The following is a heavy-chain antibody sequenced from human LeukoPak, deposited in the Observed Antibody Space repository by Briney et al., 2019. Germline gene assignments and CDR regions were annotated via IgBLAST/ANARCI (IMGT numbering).Heavy chain of an antibody. CDR1: GGSISSSSYY. J-gene: IGHJ4*02. CDR3: ARHERWNRFIFDY. CDR2: IYYSGST. Sequence: SETLSLTCTVPGGSISSSSYYWGWIRQPPGKGLEWIGCIYYSGSTYYNPSLKSRVTISVDTSKNQFSLKLSSVTAADTAVYYCARHERWNRFIFDYWGQGTLVTVSS. D-gene: IGHD1-1*01. V-gene: IGHV4-39*01.